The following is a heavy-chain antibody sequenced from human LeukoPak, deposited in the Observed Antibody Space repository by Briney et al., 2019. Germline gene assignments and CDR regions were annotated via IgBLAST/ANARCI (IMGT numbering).Heavy chain of an antibody. CDR1: GFTFSDYY. D-gene: IGHD3-10*01. CDR3: ARFHGSGSWNDAFDI. CDR2: ISKSSSYT. V-gene: IGHV3-11*03. J-gene: IGHJ3*02. Sequence: GGSLRLSCAASGFTFSDYYMSWIRQAPGKGLEWISYISKSSSYTDYADSVEGRFTISRDNAKNSLYLQMNSLRAEDTAVYYCARFHGSGSWNDAFDIWGQGTMVTVSS.